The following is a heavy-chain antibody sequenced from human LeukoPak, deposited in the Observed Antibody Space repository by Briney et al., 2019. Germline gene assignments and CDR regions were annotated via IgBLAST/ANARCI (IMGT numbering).Heavy chain of an antibody. D-gene: IGHD2-8*02. CDR1: DFTFSIFC. CDR3: TAILVEDTTDLRFDP. V-gene: IGHV3-30*02. Sequence: GGSLRLSCAASDFTFSIFCMQWLRQAPGKGLEWVAFIQYDGSNKYYADSVKGRFTISRDNSKNTLYLQMNSLRAEDTAVYYGTAILVEDTTDLRFDPWGQRAPRSVSS. CDR2: IQYDGSNK. J-gene: IGHJ5*02.